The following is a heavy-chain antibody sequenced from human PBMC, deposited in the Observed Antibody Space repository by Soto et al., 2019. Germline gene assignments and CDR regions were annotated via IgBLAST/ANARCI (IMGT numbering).Heavy chain of an antibody. Sequence: SETLSLTCAVYGGSFSGYYWSWIRQPPGKGLEWIGEINHSGSTNYNPSLKSRVTISVDTSKNQFSLKLSSVTAADTAVYYCARDLHYYDSGGYYGYWGQGTLVTVSS. CDR3: ARDLHYYDSGGYYGY. V-gene: IGHV4-34*01. J-gene: IGHJ4*02. CDR2: INHSGST. D-gene: IGHD3-22*01. CDR1: GGSFSGYY.